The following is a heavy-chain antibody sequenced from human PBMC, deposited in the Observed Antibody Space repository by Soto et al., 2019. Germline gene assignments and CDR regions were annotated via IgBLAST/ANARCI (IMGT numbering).Heavy chain of an antibody. CDR2: ISYDGSNK. J-gene: IGHJ4*02. D-gene: IGHD1-1*01. CDR1: GFTFSSYG. CDR3: AKEDQLNLDY. V-gene: IGHV3-30*18. Sequence: QVQLVESGGGVVQPGRSLRLSCAASGFTFSSYGMHWVRQAPGKGLAWVAVISYDGSNKYYADSVKGRFTISRDNSKNTLYLQMNSLRAEDTAVYYCAKEDQLNLDYWGQGTLVTVSS.